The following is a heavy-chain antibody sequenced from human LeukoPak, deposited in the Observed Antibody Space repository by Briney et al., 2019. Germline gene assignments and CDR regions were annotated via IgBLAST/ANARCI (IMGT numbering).Heavy chain of an antibody. CDR1: GYTFTGYY. CDR3: ARPGGATISSFDI. V-gene: IGHV1-2*02. J-gene: IGHJ3*02. CDR2: INPNSGGT. D-gene: IGHD5-12*01. Sequence: GASVKVSCKASGYTFTGYYMHWVRQAPGQGLEWMGWINPNSGGTNYAQKFQGRVTMTRDTSISTAYMELSRLRSDDTAVYYCARPGGATISSFDIWGQGTMVTVSS.